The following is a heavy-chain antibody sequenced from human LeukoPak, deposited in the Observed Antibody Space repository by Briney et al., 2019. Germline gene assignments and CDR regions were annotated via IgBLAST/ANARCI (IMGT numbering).Heavy chain of an antibody. D-gene: IGHD6-13*01. J-gene: IGHJ3*02. CDR1: GGSISSGGYY. CDR2: IYYSGST. CDR3: ARDGGYSSSWYGAFDI. Sequence: SETLSLTCTVSGGSISSGGYYWSWIRQPPGKGLEWIGYIYYSGSTNYNPSLKSRVTISVDTSKNQFSLKLSSVTAADTAVYYCARDGGYSSSWYGAFDIWGQGTMVTVSS. V-gene: IGHV4-61*08.